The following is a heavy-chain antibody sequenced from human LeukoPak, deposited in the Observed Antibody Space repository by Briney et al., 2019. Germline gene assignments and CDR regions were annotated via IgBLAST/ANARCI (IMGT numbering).Heavy chain of an antibody. D-gene: IGHD2-2*01. CDR3: ARAPITSPFYFDY. CDR2: INWSGGST. J-gene: IGHJ4*02. Sequence: GGSLRLSCTASGFAFDEHGMSWVRQVPGKGLEWVSGINWSGGSTGYADPLRGRFTISRDNAKNSLYLQMDSLGAEDTALYYCARAPITSPFYFDYWGQGTLVTVSS. CDR1: GFAFDEHG. V-gene: IGHV3-20*04.